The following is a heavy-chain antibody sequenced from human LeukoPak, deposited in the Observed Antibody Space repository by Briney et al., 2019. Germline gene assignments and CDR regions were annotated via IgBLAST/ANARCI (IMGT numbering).Heavy chain of an antibody. V-gene: IGHV1-8*03. D-gene: IGHD6-13*01. CDR2: MNPNSGNT. CDR3: ARGIAAAETDYYYYMDV. CDR1: GYTFTGYY. Sequence: ASVKVSCKASGYTFTGYYMHWVRQAPGQGLEWMGWMNPNSGNTGYAQKFQGRVTITRNTSISTAYMELSSLRSEDTAVYYCARGIAAAETDYYYYMDVWGKGTTVTVSS. J-gene: IGHJ6*03.